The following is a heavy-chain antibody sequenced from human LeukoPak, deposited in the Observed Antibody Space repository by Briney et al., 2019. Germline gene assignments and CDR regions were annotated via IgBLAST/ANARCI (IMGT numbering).Heavy chain of an antibody. Sequence: GGSLRLSCAASGFTFSSYAMGWVRQAPGKGLEWVSAITASGGNTYYADSVKGRFTISRDNSKYTLYLQVNSLRAEDTAVYYCAKGNGYSYGRYYFDYWGQGTLVTVSS. CDR3: AKGNGYSYGRYYFDY. CDR1: GFTFSSYA. CDR2: ITASGGNT. D-gene: IGHD5-18*01. V-gene: IGHV3-23*01. J-gene: IGHJ4*02.